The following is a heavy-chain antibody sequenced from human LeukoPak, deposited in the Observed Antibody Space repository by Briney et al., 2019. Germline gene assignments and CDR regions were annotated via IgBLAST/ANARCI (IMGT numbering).Heavy chain of an antibody. V-gene: IGHV4-39*07. J-gene: IGHJ5*02. CDR3: ARDLAGWFDP. CDR1: GGSISSSSYY. CDR2: IYYSGST. D-gene: IGHD2-21*01. Sequence: ASETLSLTCTVSGGSISSSSYYWGWIRQPPGKGLEWIGSIYYSGSTYYNPSLKSRVTISVDTSKNQFSLKLSSVTAADTAVHYCARDLAGWFDPWGQGTLVTVSS.